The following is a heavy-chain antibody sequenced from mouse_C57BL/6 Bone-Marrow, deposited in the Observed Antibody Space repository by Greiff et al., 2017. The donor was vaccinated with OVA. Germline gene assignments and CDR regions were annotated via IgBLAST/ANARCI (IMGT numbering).Heavy chain of an antibody. Sequence: QVQLQQSGPGLVAPSQSLSITCTVSGFSLTSYGVDWVRQPPGKGLEWLGVIWGGGSTNYNSALMSRLSISKDNSKSQVVLKMNSLQTDDTAMYYGAKRGIYYYGSSYSYYAMDYWGQGTSVTVSS. CDR1: GFSLTSYG. CDR2: IWGGGST. J-gene: IGHJ4*01. CDR3: AKRGIYYYGSSYSYYAMDY. D-gene: IGHD1-1*01. V-gene: IGHV2-9*01.